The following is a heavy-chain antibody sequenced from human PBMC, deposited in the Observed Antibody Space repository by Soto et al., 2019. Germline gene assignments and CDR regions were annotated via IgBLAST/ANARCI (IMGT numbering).Heavy chain of an antibody. Sequence: SVKVSCKASGYTFTSYDISWVRQAPGQGLEWMGGIIPIFDTANYAQMFQGRVTITADESTTTAYMELTSLRSEDTAVYYCAKPNYYDNSGPFDYWGQGTLVTVSS. D-gene: IGHD3-22*01. CDR1: GYTFTSYD. CDR2: IIPIFDTA. J-gene: IGHJ4*02. V-gene: IGHV1-69*13. CDR3: AKPNYYDNSGPFDY.